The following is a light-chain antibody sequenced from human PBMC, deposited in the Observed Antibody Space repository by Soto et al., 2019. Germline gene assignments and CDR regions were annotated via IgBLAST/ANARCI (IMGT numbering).Light chain of an antibody. CDR2: EVS. CDR1: SSDVGGYNS. Sequence: QSALTQPASVSGSPGQSITISCTGTSSDVGGYNSVSWYQQHPGIAPKLMIYEVSHRPSGASNRFSGSKSANTASLTISGLQAEDEADYYCSSYTSSSTVVFGGGTKVTVL. J-gene: IGLJ2*01. CDR3: SSYTSSSTVV. V-gene: IGLV2-14*01.